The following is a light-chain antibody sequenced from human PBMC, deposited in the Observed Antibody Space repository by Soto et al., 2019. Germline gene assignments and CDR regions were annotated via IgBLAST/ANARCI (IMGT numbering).Light chain of an antibody. CDR2: DVT. J-gene: IGLJ3*02. CDR1: ANDVAAYNY. V-gene: IGLV2-11*01. Sequence: QSVLTQPRSVSGSPGQSVTISCTGTANDVAAYNYVSWYQQYPGKAPKLMIFDVTKRPSGVPDRFSGSKSDHTASLTISGLQAEDEADYYCCSNAGSSWVFGGGTKLTVL. CDR3: CSNAGSSWV.